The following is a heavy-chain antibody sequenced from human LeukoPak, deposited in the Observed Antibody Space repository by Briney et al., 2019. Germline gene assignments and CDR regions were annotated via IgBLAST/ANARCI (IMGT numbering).Heavy chain of an antibody. V-gene: IGHV4-59*01. CDR2: IYNSGST. J-gene: IGHJ5*02. CDR1: GVSISSYY. Sequence: SETLSLTCAVSGVSISSYYRSWIRQPPGKGLEWIGYIYNSGSTNYNPSPKSRVTISVDTSKSQFSLKLSSVPAADTAVYYCARREDYYGSGSYYTSWNWFDPWGQGTLVTVSS. CDR3: ARREDYYGSGSYYTSWNWFDP. D-gene: IGHD3-10*01.